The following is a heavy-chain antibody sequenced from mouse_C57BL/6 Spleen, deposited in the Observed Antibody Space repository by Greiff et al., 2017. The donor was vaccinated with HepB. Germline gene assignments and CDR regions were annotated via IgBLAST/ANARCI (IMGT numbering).Heavy chain of an antibody. Sequence: EVKLVESGPELVKPGASVKIPCKASGYTFTDYNMDWVKQSHGKSLEWIGDINPNNGGTIYNQKFKGKATLTVDKSSSTAYMELRSLTSEDTAVYYCARHHYYGSSYVYFDVWGTGTTVTVSS. CDR3: ARHHYYGSSYVYFDV. CDR2: INPNNGGT. J-gene: IGHJ1*03. V-gene: IGHV1-18*01. D-gene: IGHD1-1*01. CDR1: GYTFTDYN.